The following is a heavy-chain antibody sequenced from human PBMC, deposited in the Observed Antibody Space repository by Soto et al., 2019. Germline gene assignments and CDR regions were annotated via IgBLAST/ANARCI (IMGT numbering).Heavy chain of an antibody. CDR1: GFTFSSYA. J-gene: IGHJ4*02. Sequence: QVQLVESGGGVVQPGRSLRLSCAASGFTFSSYAMHWVRQAPGKGLEWVAVISYDGSNKYYADSVKGRFTISRDNSKKTLYLQMSSLRAEDTAVYYCASLWFGELFVDYWGQGTLVTVSS. CDR2: ISYDGSNK. D-gene: IGHD3-10*01. V-gene: IGHV3-30-3*01. CDR3: ASLWFGELFVDY.